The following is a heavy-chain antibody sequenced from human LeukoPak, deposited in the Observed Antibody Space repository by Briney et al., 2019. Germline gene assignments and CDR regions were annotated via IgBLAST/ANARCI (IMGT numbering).Heavy chain of an antibody. Sequence: GGSLRLSCTVSGFTFSGCVMHWVRRAPGKGLEWVAVISHDGGNKYHADSVTGRFTISRDNSKNTLYLQMNSLRAEDTAFYYCAKDISSGWYGLGSLDSWGQGTLVTVSS. D-gene: IGHD6-19*01. V-gene: IGHV3-30*18. CDR3: AKDISSGWYGLGSLDS. J-gene: IGHJ4*02. CDR1: GFTFSGCV. CDR2: ISHDGGNK.